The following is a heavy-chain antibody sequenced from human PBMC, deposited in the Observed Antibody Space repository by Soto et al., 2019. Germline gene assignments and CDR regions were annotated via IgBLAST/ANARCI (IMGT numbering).Heavy chain of an antibody. CDR1: GCSFTSYW. CDR3: ARLGFNYDFLSGYYNVHHYYGIDV. J-gene: IGHJ6*02. CDR2: IYPGDSDT. V-gene: IGHV5-51*01. Sequence: PGESLKISCKGSGCSFTSYWIGWVRQMPGKGLECMGIIYPGDSDTRYSPSFQGQVTISADKSISTAYLQWSSLKASDTATYYCARLGFNYDFLSGYYNVHHYYGIDVWGQGTTVTVSS. D-gene: IGHD3-3*01.